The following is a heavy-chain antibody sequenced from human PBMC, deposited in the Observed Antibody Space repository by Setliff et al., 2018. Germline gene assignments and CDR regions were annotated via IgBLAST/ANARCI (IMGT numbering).Heavy chain of an antibody. J-gene: IGHJ4*02. D-gene: IGHD6-6*01. V-gene: IGHV3-23*01. Sequence: PGGFLRLSCVASGFTFGSYAMSWVRQAPGKGLEWVSTISGNDGRTYYADSVQGRFTISRDNSKNTLYLQMNSLSAEDTALYYCAKSSGSSSSTNLEYLGPGTLVTVSS. CDR1: GFTFGSYA. CDR2: ISGNDGRT. CDR3: AKSSGSSSSTNLEY.